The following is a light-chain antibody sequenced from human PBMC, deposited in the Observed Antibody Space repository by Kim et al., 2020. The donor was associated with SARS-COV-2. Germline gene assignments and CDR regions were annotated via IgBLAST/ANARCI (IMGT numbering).Light chain of an antibody. Sequence: SYELTQPPSVSVSPGQTASITCSGDKLGDKYACWYQQKPGQSPVLVIYQDSKRPSGIPERFSGSNSGNTATLTISGTQAMDEADYYCQAWDGSTGVFGTG. CDR1: KLGDKY. CDR3: QAWDGSTGV. CDR2: QDS. J-gene: IGLJ1*01. V-gene: IGLV3-1*01.